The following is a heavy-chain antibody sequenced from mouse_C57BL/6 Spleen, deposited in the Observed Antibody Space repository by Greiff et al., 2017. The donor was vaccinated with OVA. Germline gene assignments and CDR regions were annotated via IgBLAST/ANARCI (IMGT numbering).Heavy chain of an antibody. CDR3: TRRARAYYSNAMDY. CDR1: GFNIKDYY. V-gene: IGHV14-2*01. Sequence: EVKLVESGAELVKPGASVKLSCTASGFNIKDYYMHWVKQRTEQGLEWIGRIDSEDGETKYAPKFQGKATIAADASSNTAYLQLSSLTSEDTAVYYCTRRARAYYSNAMDYWGQGTSVTVSS. D-gene: IGHD2-10*01. J-gene: IGHJ4*01. CDR2: IDSEDGET.